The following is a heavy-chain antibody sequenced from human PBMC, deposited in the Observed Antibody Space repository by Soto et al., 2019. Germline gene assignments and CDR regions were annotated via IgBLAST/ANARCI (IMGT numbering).Heavy chain of an antibody. D-gene: IGHD2-2*01. CDR3: ARGCSRASCPYYMEV. Sequence: PGGSLRLSCAASGFIFSSYWMSWVRQAPGKGLEWVATIKQDGSEKHYVDSVKGRFIISRDNAKNSLFLQMSSLRAEETAVYYCARGCSRASCPYYMEVWGKGTTVTVSS. CDR2: IKQDGSEK. V-gene: IGHV3-7*01. J-gene: IGHJ6*03. CDR1: GFIFSSYW.